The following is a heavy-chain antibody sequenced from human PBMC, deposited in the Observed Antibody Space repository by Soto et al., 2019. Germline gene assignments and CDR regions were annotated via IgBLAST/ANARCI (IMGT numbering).Heavy chain of an antibody. J-gene: IGHJ4*02. CDR1: GFTFSSYA. D-gene: IGHD6-6*01. V-gene: IGHV3-23*04. Sequence: VQLVESGGGVVQPGRSLRLSCAASGFTFSSYAMSWVRQSPGKGLEWVSAIPGSGTSTYYAGSVKGRFTISRDNSKNTLYLQMNSLRVEDTAVYYCAKIGSSSSVSLPLVLLDYGGQGALVTVSS. CDR2: IPGSGTST. CDR3: AKIGSSSSVSLPLVLLDY.